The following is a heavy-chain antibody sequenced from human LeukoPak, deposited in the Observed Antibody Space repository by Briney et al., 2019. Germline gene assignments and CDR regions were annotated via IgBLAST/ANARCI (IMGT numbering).Heavy chain of an antibody. CDR3: ARAEQDYDILTGYQYYFDY. CDR1: GGSISSSNW. J-gene: IGHJ4*02. Sequence: SETLSLTCAVSGGSISSSNWWSWVRQPPGKGLEWIGEIYHSGSTNYNPSLKSRVTISVDKSKNQFSLKLSSVTAADTAVYYCARAEQDYDILTGYQYYFDYWGQGTLVTVSS. CDR2: IYHSGST. V-gene: IGHV4-4*02. D-gene: IGHD3-9*01.